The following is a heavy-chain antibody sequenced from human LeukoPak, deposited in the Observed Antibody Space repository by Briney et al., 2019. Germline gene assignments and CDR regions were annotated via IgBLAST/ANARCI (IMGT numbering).Heavy chain of an antibody. CDR1: GGSISSSSYY. CDR2: IYYSGST. Sequence: PSETLSLTCTVSGGSISSSSYYWGWIRQPPGKGLEWIGRIYYSGSTYSNPSLKSRVTISVDTSKNQFSLKLSSVTAAGTAVYYCASWATGPGSGSYNYWGQGTMVTVSP. CDR3: ASWATGPGSGSYNY. D-gene: IGHD3-10*01. V-gene: IGHV4-39*07. J-gene: IGHJ4*02.